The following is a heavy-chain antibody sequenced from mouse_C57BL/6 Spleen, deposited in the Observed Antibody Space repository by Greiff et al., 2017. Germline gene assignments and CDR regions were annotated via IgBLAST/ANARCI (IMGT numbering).Heavy chain of an antibody. CDR1: GFTFSSYA. D-gene: IGHD2-4*01. J-gene: IGHJ2*01. CDR3: ARDDDYDGYYFDY. CDR2: ISDGGSYT. Sequence: EVKLVESGGGLVKPGGSLKLSCAASGFTFSSYAMSWVRQTPEKRLEWVATISDGGSYTYYPDNVKGRFTISRDNAKNNLYLQMSHLKSEDTAMYYCARDDDYDGYYFDYWGQGTTRTVSS. V-gene: IGHV5-4*01.